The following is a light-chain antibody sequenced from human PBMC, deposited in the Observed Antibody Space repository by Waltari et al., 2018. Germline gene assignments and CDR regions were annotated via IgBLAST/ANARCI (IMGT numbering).Light chain of an antibody. CDR3: SSYRRSDIVV. Sequence: QSALTPPASVSGSPGQSITISCPGTSSDVGCYKYVSWYQHHPGKAPKIMIYDVNDRPSGVSNRFSGSKSGNTASLTISGLQAEDEADYYCSSYRRSDIVVFGGGTKLTVL. J-gene: IGLJ2*01. V-gene: IGLV2-14*03. CDR1: SSDVGCYKY. CDR2: DVN.